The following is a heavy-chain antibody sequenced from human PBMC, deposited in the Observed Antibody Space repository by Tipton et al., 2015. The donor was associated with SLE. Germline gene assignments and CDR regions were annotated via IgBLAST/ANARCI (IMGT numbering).Heavy chain of an antibody. CDR1: GGSISSHY. J-gene: IGHJ4*02. CDR2: IYYSGST. Sequence: TLSLTCTVSGGSISSHYWSWIRQPPGKGLEWIGYIYYSGSTNYNPSLKSRVTISVDTSKNQFSLKLSSVTAADTAVYYCARMDTMVQDIDYWGQGTLVTVSS. CDR3: ARMDTMVQDIDY. V-gene: IGHV4-59*11. D-gene: IGHD3-10*01.